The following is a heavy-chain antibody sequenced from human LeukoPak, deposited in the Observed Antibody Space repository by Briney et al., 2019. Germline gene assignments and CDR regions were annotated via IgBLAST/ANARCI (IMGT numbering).Heavy chain of an antibody. J-gene: IGHJ4*02. D-gene: IGHD3-3*01. CDR1: GGSISSGDYY. Sequence: PSETLSLTCTVSGGSISSGDYYWSWIRQPPGRGLEWIGYIYYSGSTYYNPSLKSRVTISVDTSKNQFSLKLSSVTAADTAVYYCVRVVFSFGVVIITPGTFDYWGQGTLVTVSS. V-gene: IGHV4-30-4*08. CDR2: IYYSGST. CDR3: VRVVFSFGVVIITPGTFDY.